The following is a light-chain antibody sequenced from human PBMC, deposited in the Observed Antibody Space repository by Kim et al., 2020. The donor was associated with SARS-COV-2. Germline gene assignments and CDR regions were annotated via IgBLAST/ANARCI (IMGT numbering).Light chain of an antibody. CDR1: RRSIDENY. CDR2: EDD. V-gene: IGLV6-57*03. CDR3: QSYNRDNVI. J-gene: IGLJ2*01. Sequence: GKTVTLSCTRSRRSIDENYVQWYQQRPGGVPTTVIYEDDQRPSGVSDRFSGSIDNSSNSASLTISGLRTEDEADYYCQSYNRDNVIFGGGTQLTVL.